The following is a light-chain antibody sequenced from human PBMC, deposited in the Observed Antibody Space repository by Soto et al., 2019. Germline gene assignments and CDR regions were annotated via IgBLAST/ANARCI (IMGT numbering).Light chain of an antibody. CDR2: EVT. CDR3: CSYAGSRTYL. J-gene: IGLJ1*01. CDR1: TSDVGGYNY. V-gene: IGLV2-14*01. Sequence: QSALTQPASVSGSPGQSITISCTGTTSDVGGYNYVSWYQQHPGKVPKLMIYEVTHRPSGVSNRFSGSKSGNTASLTISGLQAEDEADYYCCSYAGSRTYLFGTGTKVTVL.